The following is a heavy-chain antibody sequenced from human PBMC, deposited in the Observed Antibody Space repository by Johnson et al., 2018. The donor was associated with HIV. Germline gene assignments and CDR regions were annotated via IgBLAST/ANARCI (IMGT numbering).Heavy chain of an antibody. D-gene: IGHD3-10*01. CDR2: INWNGGST. Sequence: EVQLVESGGRLVKPGGSLRLSCVASGFTFSSYWMSWVRQAPGKGLEWVSGINWNGGSTGYADSVKGRFTISRDNAKNSLYLQMNSLRAEDTALYYCARDFVAFGECTAFDIWGQGTMVAVSS. V-gene: IGHV3-20*04. CDR3: ARDFVAFGECTAFDI. CDR1: GFTFSSYW. J-gene: IGHJ3*02.